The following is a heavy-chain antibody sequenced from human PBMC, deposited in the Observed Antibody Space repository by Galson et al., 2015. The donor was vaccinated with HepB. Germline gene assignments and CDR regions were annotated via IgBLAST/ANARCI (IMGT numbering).Heavy chain of an antibody. CDR1: GFTFSSYA. J-gene: IGHJ6*02. CDR3: ARGGRGRYYYYYGMDV. V-gene: IGHV3-30*04. CDR2: ISYDGSNK. D-gene: IGHD1-26*01. Sequence: SLRLSCAASGFTFSSYAMHWVRQAPGKGLEWVAVISYDGSNKYYADSVKGRFTISRDNSKNTLYLQMNSLRAEDTAVYYCARGGRGRYYYYYGMDVWGQGTTVTVSS.